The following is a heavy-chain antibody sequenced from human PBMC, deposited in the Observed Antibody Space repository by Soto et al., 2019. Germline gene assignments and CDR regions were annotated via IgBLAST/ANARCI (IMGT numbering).Heavy chain of an antibody. D-gene: IGHD3-22*01. CDR1: GFAFNRYS. CDR3: ARTDDRSGYYYDAFDT. CDR2: ISSSSAAI. J-gene: IGHJ3*02. V-gene: IGHV3-48*02. Sequence: GGSLRLSCAASGFAFNRYSMNWFRQAPGKGLEWVSFISSSSAAIFYTDSVKGRFTISRDNAKNSLYLQMNNLRDEDTAVYYCARTDDRSGYYYDAFDTWGHGTMVTVSS.